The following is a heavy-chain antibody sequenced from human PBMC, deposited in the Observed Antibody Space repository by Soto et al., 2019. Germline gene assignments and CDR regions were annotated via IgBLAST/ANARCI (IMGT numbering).Heavy chain of an antibody. D-gene: IGHD6-13*01. J-gene: IGHJ6*02. CDR1: GYSFSSYW. V-gene: IGHV5-51*01. CDR3: SRHISSFRYYYYAMDV. CDR2: IYPSDSDT. Sequence: GESLKISCKGSGYSFSSYWIGWVSQMPGKGLEWMGIIYPSDSDTRYSPSFQGQVTISADKSTSTAYLQWNTLKASDTAMYYCSRHISSFRYYYYAMDVWGQWTTVNVSS.